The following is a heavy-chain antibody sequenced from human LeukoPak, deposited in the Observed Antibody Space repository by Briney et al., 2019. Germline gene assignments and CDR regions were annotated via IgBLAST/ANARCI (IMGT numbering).Heavy chain of an antibody. D-gene: IGHD3-22*01. J-gene: IGHJ4*02. CDR3: ASRGYDSSGFFVN. CDR2: ISYDGSNK. Sequence: GGSLRLSCEASGFTFSDHYMDWVRQAPGKGLEWVAVISYDGSNKYYADSVKGRFTISRDNSKNTLYLQMNSLRAEDTAVYYCASRGYDSSGFFVNWGQGTLVTVSS. V-gene: IGHV3-30*03. CDR1: GFTFSDHY.